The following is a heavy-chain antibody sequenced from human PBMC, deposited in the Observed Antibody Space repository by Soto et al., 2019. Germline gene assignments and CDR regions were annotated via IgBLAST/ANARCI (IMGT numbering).Heavy chain of an antibody. Sequence: QVQLQESGPGLVKPSETLSLTCTVSAASSSSFYWSWIRQPPGKGLEWIGYMNNIGRTNYNPSLKSLVTISLDTSKNQFSLNLTSVIAADTAVYYCARSFCRDAVRCNWFDPWGQGTLVTVSS. CDR2: MNNIGRT. CDR1: AASSSSFY. V-gene: IGHV4-59*01. CDR3: ARSFCRDAVRCNWFDP. D-gene: IGHD2-8*01. J-gene: IGHJ5*02.